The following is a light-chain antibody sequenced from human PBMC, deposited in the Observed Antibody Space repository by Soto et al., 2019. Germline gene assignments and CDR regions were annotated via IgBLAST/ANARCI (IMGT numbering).Light chain of an antibody. CDR3: QQYNSYS. V-gene: IGKV1-17*01. Sequence: DIQMTQSPSSLSASVGDRVTITCRASQGIGNDLGWYQQKPGKAPKLLIYDASSLESGVPSRFSGSGSGTEFTLTISSLQPDDFATYYCQQYNSYSFGGGTKVDIK. J-gene: IGKJ4*01. CDR2: DAS. CDR1: QGIGND.